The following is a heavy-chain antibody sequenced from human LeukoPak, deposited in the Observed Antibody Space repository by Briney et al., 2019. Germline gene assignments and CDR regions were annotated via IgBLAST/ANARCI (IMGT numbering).Heavy chain of an antibody. CDR3: ARDLSGRYSTDY. D-gene: IGHD1-26*01. CDR1: GFTFSSYG. Sequence: PGGSLRLSCAASGFTFSSYGMHWVRQAPGKGLEWVAVIWYDGSNKYYADSVKGRFTISRDTSKNTLYLQMSSLRTEDTAVYYCARDLSGRYSTDYWGQGTLVTVSS. CDR2: IWYDGSNK. V-gene: IGHV3-33*01. J-gene: IGHJ4*02.